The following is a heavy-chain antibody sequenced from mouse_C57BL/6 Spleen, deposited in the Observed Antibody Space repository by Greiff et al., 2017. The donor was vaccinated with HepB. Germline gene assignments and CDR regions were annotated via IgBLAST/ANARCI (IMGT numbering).Heavy chain of an antibody. CDR3: TREATTVVIEAWFAY. CDR1: GFTFSSYA. V-gene: IGHV5-9-1*02. J-gene: IGHJ3*01. D-gene: IGHD1-1*01. CDR2: ISSGGDYI. Sequence: DVMLVESGEGLVKPGGSLKLSCAASGFTFSSYAMSWVRQTPEKRLEWVAYISSGGDYIYYADTVKGRFTISRDNARNTLYLQMSSLKSEDTAMYYCTREATTVVIEAWFAYWGQGTLVTVSA.